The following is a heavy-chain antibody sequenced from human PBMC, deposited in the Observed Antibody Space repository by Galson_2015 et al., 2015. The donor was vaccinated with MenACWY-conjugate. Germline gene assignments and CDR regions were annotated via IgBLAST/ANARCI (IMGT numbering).Heavy chain of an antibody. D-gene: IGHD6-19*01. CDR2: INTKTGNP. J-gene: IGHJ5*02. CDR3: ARTLAVTGSTINWFDP. CDR1: GYTFTRYA. Sequence: SVKVSCKASGYTFTRYAMNWVRQAPGQGLEWMGWINTKTGNPTYAQGFTGRFVFSLDTSVSAAYLQISSLQAGDTAVYYCARTLAVTGSTINWFDPWGQGTLVTVSS. V-gene: IGHV7-4-1*02.